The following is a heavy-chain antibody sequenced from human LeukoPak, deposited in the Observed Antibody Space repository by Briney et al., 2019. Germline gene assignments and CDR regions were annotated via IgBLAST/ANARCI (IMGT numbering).Heavy chain of an antibody. CDR3: ARQESIYDSSGYSYYFDY. Sequence: PSETLSLTCTVSGGSISSSSYCWGWIRQPPGKGLEWIGSIYYSGSTYYNPSLKSRVTISVDTSKNQFSLKLSSVTAADTAVYYCARQESIYDSSGYSYYFDYWGQGTLVTVSS. D-gene: IGHD3-22*01. CDR2: IYYSGST. J-gene: IGHJ4*02. V-gene: IGHV4-39*01. CDR1: GGSISSSSYC.